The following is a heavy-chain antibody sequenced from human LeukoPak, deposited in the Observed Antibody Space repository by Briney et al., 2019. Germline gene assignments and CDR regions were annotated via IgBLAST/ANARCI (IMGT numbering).Heavy chain of an antibody. V-gene: IGHV1-2*02. Sequence: ASVKVSCKASGYTFTSYGISWVRQAPGQGLEWMGWINPNTGGTNSAQKFQGRVTMTRDTSISTAYMELSRLSSDGTAVYFCARESIDPKAVAGIYYFDYWGQGTLVTVSS. CDR1: GYTFTSYG. D-gene: IGHD6-19*01. J-gene: IGHJ4*02. CDR3: ARESIDPKAVAGIYYFDY. CDR2: INPNTGGT.